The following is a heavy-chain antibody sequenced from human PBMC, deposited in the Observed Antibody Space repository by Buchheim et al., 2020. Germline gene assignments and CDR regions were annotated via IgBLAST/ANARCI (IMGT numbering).Heavy chain of an antibody. CDR3: ARRPLLGAVAAKGTFHYHYGMDV. CDR2: ISYSGTT. Sequence: QLQLQESGPGLVKPSETLSLTCTVSGGSLSSSSYFWGWIRQPPGKGLEWIGSISYSGTTYFNPSLNGRVSIFVDTSKNQFSLRVTSATAADTGVYFCARRPLLGAVAAKGTFHYHYGMDVWGQGTT. J-gene: IGHJ6*02. V-gene: IGHV4-39*01. D-gene: IGHD2-15*01. CDR1: GGSLSSSSYF.